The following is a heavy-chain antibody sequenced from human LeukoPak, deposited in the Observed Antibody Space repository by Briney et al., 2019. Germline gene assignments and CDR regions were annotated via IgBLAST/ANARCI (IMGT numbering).Heavy chain of an antibody. J-gene: IGHJ4*02. Sequence: PGGSLRLSCAASGFTFSSYAMSWVRQAPGKGLEWVSTISGSGGSTYYADSVKGRFTISRDNSKNTLYLQMNSLRAEDTAEYYCAKVNGYCSTTTCFFDYWGQGTLVTVSS. CDR1: GFTFSSYA. D-gene: IGHD2-2*01. CDR2: ISGSGGST. CDR3: AKVNGYCSTTTCFFDY. V-gene: IGHV3-23*01.